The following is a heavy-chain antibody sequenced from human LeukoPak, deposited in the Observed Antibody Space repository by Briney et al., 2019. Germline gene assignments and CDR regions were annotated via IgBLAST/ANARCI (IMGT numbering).Heavy chain of an antibody. CDR2: VSDDGTTK. CDR3: AKPIGYCTGGRCYSFDY. D-gene: IGHD2-15*01. CDR1: GFTFSNYG. J-gene: IGHJ4*02. Sequence: GRSLRLSCAASGFTFSNYGMHWVRQAPGKGLEWVAVVSDDGTTKEYADSVKGRFTISRDNSKNTVYLQMNSLRPDDTAVYYCAKPIGYCTGGRCYSFDYWGQGTLVTVSS. V-gene: IGHV3-30*18.